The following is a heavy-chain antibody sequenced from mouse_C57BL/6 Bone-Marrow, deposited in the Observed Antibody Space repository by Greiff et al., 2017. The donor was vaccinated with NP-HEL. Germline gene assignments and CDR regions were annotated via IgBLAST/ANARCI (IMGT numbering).Heavy chain of an antibody. V-gene: IGHV1-59*01. J-gene: IGHJ1*03. CDR1: GYTFTSYW. CDR3: ARDYYGSSIYWYFDV. Sequence: VQLQQPGAELVRPGTSVKLSCKASGYTFTSYWMHWVKQRPGQGLEWIGVIDPSDSYTNYNQKFKGKATLTVDTSSSTAYMQLSSLTSEDSAVYYCARDYYGSSIYWYFDVWGTGTTVTVSS. D-gene: IGHD1-1*01. CDR2: IDPSDSYT.